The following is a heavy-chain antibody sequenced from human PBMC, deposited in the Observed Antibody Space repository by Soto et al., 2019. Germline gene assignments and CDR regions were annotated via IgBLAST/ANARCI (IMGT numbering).Heavy chain of an antibody. CDR1: GGTFSSYT. CDR2: IIPILGIA. D-gene: IGHD2-15*01. J-gene: IGHJ4*02. CDR3: ARDLGYCSGGSCDQGDY. Sequence: VQLVQSGAEVKKPGSSVKVSCKASGGTFSSYTISWVRQAPGQGLEWMGRIIPILGIANYAQKFQGRVTINADKSTSTAYMELSSLRSEDTAVYYCARDLGYCSGGSCDQGDYWGQGTLVTVSS. V-gene: IGHV1-69*08.